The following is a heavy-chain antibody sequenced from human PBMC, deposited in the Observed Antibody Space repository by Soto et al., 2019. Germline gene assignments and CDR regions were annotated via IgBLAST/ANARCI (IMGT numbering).Heavy chain of an antibody. CDR1: GYTFTSYY. J-gene: IGHJ6*02. CDR3: VRDRDSNRWYGMDV. CDR2: INPSGGYT. V-gene: IGHV1-46*01. Sequence: ASVKVSCKASGYTFTSYYMNWVRQAPGQGLEWLGIINPSGGYTTYAQRFLGRVTMTSDTSTSTVHMELGSLTSEDTAVYYCVRDRDSNRWYGMDVWGQGTTVTVSS. D-gene: IGHD2-2*01.